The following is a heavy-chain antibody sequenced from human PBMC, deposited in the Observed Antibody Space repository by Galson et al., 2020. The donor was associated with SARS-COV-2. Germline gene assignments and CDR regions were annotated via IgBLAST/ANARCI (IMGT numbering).Heavy chain of an antibody. Sequence: GGSLRLSCAASGFTFSSYWMHWVRQGPGKGLVWVSRINSDGSRTSYADSVKGRFTISRDNAKNTLYLQMNSLRAEDTAVYYCARDTAVVGVTFDYWGLGTLVTVSS. CDR2: INSDGSRT. D-gene: IGHD6-19*01. CDR3: ARDTAVVGVTFDY. V-gene: IGHV3-74*01. J-gene: IGHJ4*02. CDR1: GFTFSSYW.